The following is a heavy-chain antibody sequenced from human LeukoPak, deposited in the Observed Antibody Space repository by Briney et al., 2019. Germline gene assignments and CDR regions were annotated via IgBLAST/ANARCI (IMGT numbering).Heavy chain of an antibody. V-gene: IGHV3-23*01. CDR3: AKSQKGGPVLWYFDS. J-gene: IGHJ4*03. CDR1: GFSFSSYA. D-gene: IGHD2-21*01. CDR2: ISDNGDTT. Sequence: GGSLRLSCVASGFSFSSYAMSWVRQAPGKGLEWVSPISDNGDTTYYADSVRGRFTISRDNSKSTLYLQMNSLRAEDTAVYYCAKSQKGGPVLWYFDSWGQGTTVTVSS.